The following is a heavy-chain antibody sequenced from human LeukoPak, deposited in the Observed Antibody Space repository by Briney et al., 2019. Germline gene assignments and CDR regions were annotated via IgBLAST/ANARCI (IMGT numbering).Heavy chain of an antibody. J-gene: IGHJ6*03. D-gene: IGHD5-18*01. Sequence: GGSLRLSCAASGFTFSSYEMNWVRQAPGKGREWVSYISSSGSTIYYADSVKGRFTISRDNAKNSLYLQMNSLRAEDTAVYYCARDGWDTAQRVYYYYYMDVWGKGTTVTVSS. CDR1: GFTFSSYE. CDR2: ISSSGSTI. V-gene: IGHV3-48*03. CDR3: ARDGWDTAQRVYYYYYMDV.